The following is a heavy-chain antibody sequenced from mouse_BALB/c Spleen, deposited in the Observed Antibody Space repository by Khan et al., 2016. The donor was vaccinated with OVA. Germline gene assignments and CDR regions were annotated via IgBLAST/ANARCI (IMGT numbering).Heavy chain of an antibody. V-gene: IGHV1S136*01. Sequence: IQLVQSGPELVKPGASVKMSCKASGYTFTSYVIHWVKQKPGQGLEWIGYIYPYNDDTKSNEKFKGKATLTSDKSSSTAYMERRSLTSEDSAVYYCARNYRYDVDFDYWGQGTTLTVAS. D-gene: IGHD2-14*01. CDR2: IYPYNDDT. J-gene: IGHJ2*01. CDR1: GYTFTSYV. CDR3: ARNYRYDVDFDY.